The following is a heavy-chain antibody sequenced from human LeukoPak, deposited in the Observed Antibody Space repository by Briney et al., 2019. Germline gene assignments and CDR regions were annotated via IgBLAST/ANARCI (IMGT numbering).Heavy chain of an antibody. D-gene: IGHD3-22*01. V-gene: IGHV1-46*01. CDR3: ARDYEYYFDATGHYYGLGSGT. Sequence: ASVKLSCKTSGFNFTNYYIHWVRQAPGQGLEWMGVIYPNGVSTNYAQKFQDRVTMTVAMSASTVYMYLSSLRSDDTAVYFCARDYEYYFDATGHYYGLGSGTWDQGTLVPVST. CDR1: GFNFTNYY. CDR2: IYPNGVST. J-gene: IGHJ5*02.